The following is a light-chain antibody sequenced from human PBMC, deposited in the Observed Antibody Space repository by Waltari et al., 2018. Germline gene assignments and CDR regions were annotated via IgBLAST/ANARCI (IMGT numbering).Light chain of an antibody. CDR2: KDS. Sequence: SYDLTQPPSVSVPPGQTARTPCSGDALPKQYAYWYQQKPGQAPVLVIYKDSERPSGIPERFSGSSSGTTVTLTISGVQAEDEADYYCQSADSSGTYHVVFGGGTKLTVL. CDR1: ALPKQY. V-gene: IGLV3-25*03. J-gene: IGLJ2*01. CDR3: QSADSSGTYHVV.